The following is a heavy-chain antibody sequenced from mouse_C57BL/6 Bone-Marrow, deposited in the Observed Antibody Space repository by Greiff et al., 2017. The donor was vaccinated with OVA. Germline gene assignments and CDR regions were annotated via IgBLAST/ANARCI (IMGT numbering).Heavy chain of an antibody. Sequence: VKLQQPGAELVMPGASVKLSCKASGYTFTSYWMHWVKQRPGQGLEWIGEIDPSDSYTNYNQKFKGKSTLTVDKSSSTAYMQLSSLTSEDSAVYYCTRFDVWGTGTTVTVSS. CDR3: TRFDV. J-gene: IGHJ1*03. V-gene: IGHV1-69*01. CDR2: IDPSDSYT. CDR1: GYTFTSYW.